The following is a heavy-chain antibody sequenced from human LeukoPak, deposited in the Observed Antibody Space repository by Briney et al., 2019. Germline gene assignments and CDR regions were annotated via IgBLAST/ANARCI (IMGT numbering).Heavy chain of an antibody. CDR2: IIPILGIA. CDR1: GGTFSSYT. CDR3: ARGPYYYDSSGTYYYGMDV. V-gene: IGHV1-69*02. D-gene: IGHD3-22*01. Sequence: SVKVSCKASGGTFSSYTISWVRQAPGQGLEWMERIIPILGIANYAQKFQGRVTITADKSTSTAYMELSSLRSEDTAVYYCARGPYYYDSSGTYYYGMDVWGQGTTVTVSS. J-gene: IGHJ6*02.